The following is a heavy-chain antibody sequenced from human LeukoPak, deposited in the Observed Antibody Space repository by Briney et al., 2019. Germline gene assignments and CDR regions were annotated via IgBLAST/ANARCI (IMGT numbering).Heavy chain of an antibody. Sequence: PGGSLRLSCAASGFTFSSYGMHWVRQAPGKGLEWVAVISYDGSNKYYADSVKGRFTISRDNSKNTLYLQMNSLRAEDTAVYYCAKERQAAAPIMDVWGQGTTVTVSS. CDR3: AKERQAAAPIMDV. J-gene: IGHJ6*02. CDR2: ISYDGSNK. V-gene: IGHV3-30*18. CDR1: GFTFSSYG. D-gene: IGHD6-25*01.